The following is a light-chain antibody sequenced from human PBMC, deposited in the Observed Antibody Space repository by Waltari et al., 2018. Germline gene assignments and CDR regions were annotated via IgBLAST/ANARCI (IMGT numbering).Light chain of an antibody. J-gene: IGKJ1*01. CDR3: QHHFRLPAT. V-gene: IGKV3-20*01. CDR2: GAS. Sequence: EIVLTKSTVSLSLSPGERANLSCRSSQSISRYLAWYQQKPGQATRLLNYGASNRASGVPPRFSGSGSGTDFSLTISGLEPEYSAVYYCQHHFRLPATFGQGTKVEIK. CDR1: QSISRY.